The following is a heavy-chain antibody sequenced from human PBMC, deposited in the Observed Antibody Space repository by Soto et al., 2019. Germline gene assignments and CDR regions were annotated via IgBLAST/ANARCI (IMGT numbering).Heavy chain of an antibody. Sequence: PSETLSLTCTVSGGSISSYYWSWIRQPPGKGLEWIGYIYYSGSTNYNPSLKSRVTISVDTSKNQFSLKLSSVTAADTAVYYCARRYSEALTTYYYYYYYMDVWGKGTTVTVSS. CDR3: ARRYSEALTTYYYYYYYMDV. J-gene: IGHJ6*03. D-gene: IGHD2-15*01. V-gene: IGHV4-59*08. CDR2: IYYSGST. CDR1: GGSISSYY.